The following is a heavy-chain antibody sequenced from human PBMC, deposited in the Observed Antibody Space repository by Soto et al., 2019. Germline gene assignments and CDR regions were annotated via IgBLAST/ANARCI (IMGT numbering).Heavy chain of an antibody. CDR1: GGSISSYY. D-gene: IGHD3-9*01. Sequence: SETLSLTCTVSGGSISSYYWTWIRQPPGKGLEWIGYINYSGSTNYNPSLKSRVTISVDTSKNQFSLKLSSVTAADTAVYYCARHDWSMWGSSPSFLDYWGQGTLVTVSS. V-gene: IGHV4-59*08. CDR3: ARHDWSMWGSSPSFLDY. CDR2: INYSGST. J-gene: IGHJ4*02.